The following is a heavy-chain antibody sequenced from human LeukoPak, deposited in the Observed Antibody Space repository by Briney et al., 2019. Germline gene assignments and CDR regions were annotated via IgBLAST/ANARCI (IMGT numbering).Heavy chain of an antibody. CDR2: IYYSGST. D-gene: IGHD2-2*01. V-gene: IGHV4-39*07. J-gene: IGHJ4*02. CDR3: ASGTPGGSTSYFDY. CDR1: GGSISSSSYY. Sequence: PSETLSLTCTVSGGSISSSSYYWGWLRQPPGKGLEWIGSIYYSGSTYYNPSLKSRVTISVDTSKNQFSLKLSSVTAADTAVYYCASGTPGGSTSYFDYWGQGTLVTVSS.